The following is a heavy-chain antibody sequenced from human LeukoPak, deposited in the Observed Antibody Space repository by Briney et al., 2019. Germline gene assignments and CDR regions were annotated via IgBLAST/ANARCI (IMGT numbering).Heavy chain of an antibody. J-gene: IGHJ4*02. D-gene: IGHD6-19*01. CDR1: GGSISSYY. Sequence: PSETLSLTCTVSGGSISSYYWSWIRQPPGKGLDWIGYIFYSGSTTYNPSLKSRVTISVDTSKNQFSLKLSSVTAADTAVYYCARVVAVAGTGWGYFDYWGQGTLVTVSS. CDR2: IFYSGST. CDR3: ARVVAVAGTGWGYFDY. V-gene: IGHV4-59*01.